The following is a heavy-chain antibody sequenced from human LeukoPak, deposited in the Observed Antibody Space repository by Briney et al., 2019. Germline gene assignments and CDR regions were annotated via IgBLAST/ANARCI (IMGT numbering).Heavy chain of an antibody. V-gene: IGHV4-39*07. CDR2: IYYSGST. D-gene: IGHD6-25*01. Sequence: SETLSLTCTVSGGSISSSSYYWGWIRQPPGKGLEWIGSIYYSGSTYYNPSLKSRVTISVDTSKNQFSLKLSSVTAADTAVYYCARGRRPYDAFDIWGQGTMVTVSS. J-gene: IGHJ3*02. CDR3: ARGRRPYDAFDI. CDR1: GGSISSSSYY.